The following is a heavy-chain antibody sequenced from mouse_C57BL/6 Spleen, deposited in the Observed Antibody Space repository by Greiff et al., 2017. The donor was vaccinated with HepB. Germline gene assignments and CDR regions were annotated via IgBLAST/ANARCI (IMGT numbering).Heavy chain of an antibody. D-gene: IGHD1-1*01. Sequence: VQLQQSGAELVKPGASVKISCKASGYAFSSYWMNWVKQRPGKGLEWIGQIYPGDGDTNYNGKFKGKATLTADKSSSTAYMQLSSLTSEDSAVYFCAREGHGSSSYWYFDVWGTGTTVTVSS. J-gene: IGHJ1*03. CDR1: GYAFSSYW. CDR2: IYPGDGDT. CDR3: AREGHGSSSYWYFDV. V-gene: IGHV1-80*01.